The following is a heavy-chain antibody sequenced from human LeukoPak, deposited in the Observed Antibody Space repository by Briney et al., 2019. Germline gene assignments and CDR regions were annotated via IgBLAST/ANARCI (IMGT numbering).Heavy chain of an antibody. CDR3: ARGVSQQLVEALFDY. Sequence: ASVKVSFKASGYTFTGYYMHWVRQAPGQGLEWMGWINPNSGGTNYAQKFQGRVTMTRDTSISTAYMELSRLRSDDTAVYYCARGVSQQLVEALFDYWGQGTLVTVSS. CDR1: GYTFTGYY. D-gene: IGHD6-6*01. CDR2: INPNSGGT. J-gene: IGHJ4*02. V-gene: IGHV1-2*02.